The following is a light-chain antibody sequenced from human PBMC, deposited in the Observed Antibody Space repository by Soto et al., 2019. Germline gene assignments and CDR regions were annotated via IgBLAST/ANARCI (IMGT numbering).Light chain of an antibody. CDR3: QHYGSSPLT. Sequence: EIVLTQSPGTLSLSPGDRATLSCRASQSISSSYLAWYQQKPGQAPRLLIYGASSRATGIPDRFSGSGSGTDFTLTFSRLEPEDFAAYYCQHYGSSPLTFGGGTKVEIK. CDR1: QSISSSY. V-gene: IGKV3-20*01. J-gene: IGKJ4*01. CDR2: GAS.